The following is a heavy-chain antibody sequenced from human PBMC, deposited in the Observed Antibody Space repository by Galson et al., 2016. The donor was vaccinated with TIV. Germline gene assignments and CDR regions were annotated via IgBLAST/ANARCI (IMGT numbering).Heavy chain of an antibody. V-gene: IGHV4-31*03. D-gene: IGHD1-26*01. CDR3: ARGALIVGATIFDS. J-gene: IGHJ4*02. CDR1: GGSISSGGYY. Sequence: TLSLTCTVSGGSISSGGYYWLWIRQHPGKGLEWTGYIYYSGSTYYNPSLKSRVTMSVDTSKNQFSLKLSSVTAADTAVYYCARGALIVGATIFDSWGQGTLVTVSS. CDR2: IYYSGST.